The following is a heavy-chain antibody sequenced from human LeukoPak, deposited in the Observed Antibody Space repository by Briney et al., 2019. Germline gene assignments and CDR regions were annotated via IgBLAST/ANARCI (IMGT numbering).Heavy chain of an antibody. D-gene: IGHD4-17*01. CDR2: IYTSEST. V-gene: IGHV4-4*07. CDR1: GGSISSYY. Sequence: HPSETLSLTCTVSGGSISSYYWSWIRQSAGKGLEWIGHIYTSESTNYNPSLKSRVTMSVDTSKNQFSLKLTSVTAADTAVYYCARGLYGDSGYWGQGTLVTVSS. J-gene: IGHJ4*02. CDR3: ARGLYGDSGY.